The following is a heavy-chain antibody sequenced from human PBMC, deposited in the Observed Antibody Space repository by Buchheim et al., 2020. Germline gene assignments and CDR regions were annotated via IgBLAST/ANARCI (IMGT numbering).Heavy chain of an antibody. CDR3: GREASGTYSDPLIYIDY. CDR1: GYTFTGYY. V-gene: IGHV1-18*04. J-gene: IGHJ4*02. Sequence: QVQLVQSGAEVKKPGASVKVSCKASGYTFTGYYMHWVRQAPGQGLEWMGWISAYNGNTNYAQKLQGRVTMTTDTSTSTAYMELWSLRSDDTAVYYCGREASGTYSDPLIYIDYWGQGTL. CDR2: ISAYNGNT. D-gene: IGHD1-26*01.